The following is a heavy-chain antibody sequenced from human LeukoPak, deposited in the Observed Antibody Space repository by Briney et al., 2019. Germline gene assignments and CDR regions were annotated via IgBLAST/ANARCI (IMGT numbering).Heavy chain of an antibody. CDR3: AKVGNWKYGHHDY. Sequence: GGSLRLSCAASGFTLSSYAMSWVRQGPGKGLEWVSAISVSGNTYHADSVKGRFTISRDSSKNTLYLQMNSLRAGDAAVYYCAKVGNWKYGHHDYWGQGTLVTVSS. CDR1: GFTLSSYA. V-gene: IGHV3-23*01. J-gene: IGHJ4*02. D-gene: IGHD1-7*01. CDR2: ISVSGNT.